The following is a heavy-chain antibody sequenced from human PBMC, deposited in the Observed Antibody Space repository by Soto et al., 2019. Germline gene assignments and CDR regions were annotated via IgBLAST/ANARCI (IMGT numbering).Heavy chain of an antibody. CDR1: GGSISSGGYY. J-gene: IGHJ4*02. CDR2: IYYSGST. V-gene: IGHV4-31*03. Sequence: SETLSLTCTVSGGSISSGGYYWSWIRQHPGKGLEWIGYIYYSGSTSYNPSLKSRVTISVDTSKNQFSLKLSSVTAADTAVYYCARIYVTSDSGRAFDYWGQGTLVTVSS. D-gene: IGHD4-17*01. CDR3: ARIYVTSDSGRAFDY.